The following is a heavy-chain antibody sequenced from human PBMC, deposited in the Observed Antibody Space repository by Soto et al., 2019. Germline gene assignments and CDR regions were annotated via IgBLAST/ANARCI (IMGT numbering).Heavy chain of an antibody. Sequence: GGSLKFSCQASGYSFSDYWIGWIQPRPGQGLEWMGISSPDDSDILYKLTLQLQATISVDRSISTAYLEWRSLTASDTAMYYCVRASNHFDWFPEAFDIWGPGTMVTVSS. V-gene: IGHV5-51*07. CDR3: VRASNHFDWFPEAFDI. J-gene: IGHJ3*02. CDR2: SSPDDSDI. D-gene: IGHD3-9*01. CDR1: GYSFSDYW.